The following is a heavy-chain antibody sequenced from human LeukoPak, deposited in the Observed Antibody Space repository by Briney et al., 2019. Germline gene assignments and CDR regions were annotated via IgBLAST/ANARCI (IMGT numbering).Heavy chain of an antibody. Sequence: QPGGSLRLSCAASGFTFSSYAMSWVRQAPGKGLEWVSAISGSGGSTYYADSVKGRFTISRDNSKNTLYLQINSRRAEDTAVYYWAKSPFRATTSFYWGQGTLVTVSS. CDR1: GFTFSSYA. CDR3: AKSPFRATTSFY. V-gene: IGHV3-23*01. D-gene: IGHD4-17*01. J-gene: IGHJ4*02. CDR2: ISGSGGST.